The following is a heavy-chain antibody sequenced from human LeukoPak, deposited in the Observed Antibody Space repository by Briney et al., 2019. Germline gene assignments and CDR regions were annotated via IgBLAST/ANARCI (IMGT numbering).Heavy chain of an antibody. V-gene: IGHV4-39*01. J-gene: IGHJ3*02. CDR3: ARHLRRAGAFDI. D-gene: IGHD3-10*01. CDR1: GGSISSSSYY. CDR2: IYCSGST. Sequence: PSETLSLTCTVSGGSISSSSYYWGWLRQRPGKGLEWIVSIYCSGSTYYKPSLKSRFTISVDTSKNQFSLKLSPVTAADTAVYYCARHLRRAGAFDIWGQGTMVTVSS.